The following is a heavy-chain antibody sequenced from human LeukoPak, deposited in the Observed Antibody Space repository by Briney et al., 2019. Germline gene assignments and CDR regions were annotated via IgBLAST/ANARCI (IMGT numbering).Heavy chain of an antibody. D-gene: IGHD2-21*02. V-gene: IGHV1-2*04. CDR2: INPNSGGT. CDR3: ASSMVVTAITGY. CDR1: GYTFTGYY. Sequence: ASVKVSCTASGYTFTGYYMHWVRQAPGQGLEWMGWINPNSGGTNYAQKFQGWVTMTRDTSISTAYMELSRLRSDDTAVYYCASSMVVTAITGYWGQGTLVTVSS. J-gene: IGHJ4*02.